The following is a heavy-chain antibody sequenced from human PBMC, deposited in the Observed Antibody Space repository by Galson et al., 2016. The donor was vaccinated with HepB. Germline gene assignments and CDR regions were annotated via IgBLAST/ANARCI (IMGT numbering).Heavy chain of an antibody. J-gene: IGHJ6*03. CDR2: ISSSSTYI. CDR1: GFTFSNYS. D-gene: IGHD5-24*01. Sequence: SLRLSCAASGFTFSNYSLNWVRQAPVKGLEWVSSISSSSTYIYYADSVKGRFTISRDNAKNSLYLQMSSLRAEDTAVYYCAREGLGDGYNSLNYYSYYMDVWGKGTTVTVSS. V-gene: IGHV3-21*01. CDR3: AREGLGDGYNSLNYYSYYMDV.